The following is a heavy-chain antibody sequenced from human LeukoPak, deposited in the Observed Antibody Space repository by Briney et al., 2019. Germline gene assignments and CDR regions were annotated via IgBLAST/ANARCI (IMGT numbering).Heavy chain of an antibody. CDR1: GFTFTTYS. Sequence: GGSLRLSCAASGFTFTTYSMDWVRQAPGKGLEWVSSISGSSSYIYYADSVKGRFTISRDNAKNSLYLQMNSLRAEDTAVYYCARTYYYGSGSYLYFDYWGQGTLVTVSS. CDR2: ISGSSSYI. J-gene: IGHJ4*02. V-gene: IGHV3-21*01. CDR3: ARTYYYGSGSYLYFDY. D-gene: IGHD3-10*01.